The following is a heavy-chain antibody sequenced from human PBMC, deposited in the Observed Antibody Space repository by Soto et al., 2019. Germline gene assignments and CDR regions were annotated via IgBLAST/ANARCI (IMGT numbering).Heavy chain of an antibody. CDR2: IVPMFGTA. Sequence: QVQLVQSGAEVKKPGSSVNVSCKTSGGTFGNSAVTWVRQAPGQGLEWLGGIVPMFGTANYAQKFQGRVTITADESTITAYMELSSLNTYDTAVYYCARDGDPQSAFWSGPLGGGRFDPWGQGTLVTVSS. CDR1: GGTFGNSA. CDR3: ARDGDPQSAFWSGPLGGGRFDP. J-gene: IGHJ5*02. D-gene: IGHD3-3*01. V-gene: IGHV1-69*12.